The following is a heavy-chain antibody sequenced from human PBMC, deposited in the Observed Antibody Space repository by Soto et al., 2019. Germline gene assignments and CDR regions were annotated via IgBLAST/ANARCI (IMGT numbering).Heavy chain of an antibody. Sequence: EVQLLESGGGLLHPGGPLRPPLVASGFTFRTFAMTWVGRPPGKGLGWVSPISGGGASTYYADSVKGRFTISRDNSKNTLYLQMNSLRADDTAVYYCAKGSSASRPYYFDYWGQGTLVAVSS. D-gene: IGHD3-22*01. J-gene: IGHJ4*02. CDR2: ISGGGAST. V-gene: IGHV3-23*01. CDR1: GFTFRTFA. CDR3: AKGSSASRPYYFDY.